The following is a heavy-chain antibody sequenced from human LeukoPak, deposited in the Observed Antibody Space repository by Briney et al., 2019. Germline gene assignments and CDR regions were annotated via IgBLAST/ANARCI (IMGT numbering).Heavy chain of an antibody. Sequence: TGGSLRLSCAASGFTVSSNYMSWVRQAPGKGLEWVSVIYSGGSTYYADSVKGRFTISRDNSKNTLYLQMNSLRAEDTAVYYCARRGIAKSFDYWGQGTLVTVSS. CDR1: GFTVSSNY. D-gene: IGHD6-13*01. J-gene: IGHJ4*02. V-gene: IGHV3-53*01. CDR2: IYSGGST. CDR3: ARRGIAKSFDY.